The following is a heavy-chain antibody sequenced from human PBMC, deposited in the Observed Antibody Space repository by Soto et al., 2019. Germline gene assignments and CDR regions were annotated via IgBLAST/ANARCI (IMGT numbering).Heavy chain of an antibody. CDR3: ARDAGSTPGPAFY. Sequence: QPGGSLRLSCAASGVTFSSYGMHCVRQAPGKGLEWVAVISYDGSNKYYADSVKGRFTISRDKSKNTLYLQMNSLRADDTAVYYCARDAGSTPGPAFYWGQGTLVTVSS. J-gene: IGHJ4*02. CDR2: ISYDGSNK. V-gene: IGHV3-30*03. CDR1: GVTFSSYG. D-gene: IGHD6-13*01.